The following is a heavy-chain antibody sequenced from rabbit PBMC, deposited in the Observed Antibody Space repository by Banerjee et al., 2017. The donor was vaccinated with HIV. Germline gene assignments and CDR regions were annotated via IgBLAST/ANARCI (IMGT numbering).Heavy chain of an antibody. D-gene: IGHD2-1*01. CDR1: GFTFSSYW. Sequence: QSLEESGGDLVQPEGSLTLTCTASGFTFSSYWMCWVRQAPGKGLEWIACIYGGSSGSTYYASWAKGRFTISKTSSTTVTLQMTSLTAADTATYFCARRSDYGGYDYKLWGPGTLVTVS. CDR3: ARRSDYGGYDYKL. V-gene: IGHV1S40*01. CDR2: IYGGSSGST. J-gene: IGHJ4*01.